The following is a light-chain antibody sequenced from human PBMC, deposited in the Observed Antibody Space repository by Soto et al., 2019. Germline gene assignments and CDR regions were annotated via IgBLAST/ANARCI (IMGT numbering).Light chain of an antibody. V-gene: IGKV3-11*01. CDR1: QSVSSY. CDR3: QQRSNWPIT. CDR2: DAL. J-gene: IGKJ5*01. Sequence: PGEIATLSCRASQSVSSYLAWYQQKPGQAPRLLIYDALNRATGIPARFSGSGYGTDFTLTISSLEPEDFAVYDCQQRSNWPITFGQGTRLEIK.